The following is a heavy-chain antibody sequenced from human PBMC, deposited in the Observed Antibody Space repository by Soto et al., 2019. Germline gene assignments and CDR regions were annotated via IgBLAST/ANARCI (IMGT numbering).Heavy chain of an antibody. CDR3: ARQKYVNKWFDC. J-gene: IGHJ5*01. CDR2: IYYSGRS. Sequence: QLRLQESGPGQVKASETLSLTCSVSGDSISRDQYCWGWIRQPPGKGLEWIGTIYYSGRSYYNPSRQGRATVSVDTSETQFCLSLNSVTAADTAVYYCARQKYVNKWFDCWGKGTLVSVSS. CDR1: GDSISRDQYC. D-gene: IGHD2-2*01. V-gene: IGHV4-39*01.